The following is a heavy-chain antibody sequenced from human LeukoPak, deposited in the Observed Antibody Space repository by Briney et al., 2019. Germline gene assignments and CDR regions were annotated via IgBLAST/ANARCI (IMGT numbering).Heavy chain of an antibody. CDR1: GGSISRDY. J-gene: IGHJ3*02. CDR3: ARARLVTAIRPHDAFDI. V-gene: IGHV4-59*01. Sequence: PSETLSLTCSVSGGSISRDYWSWLRQPPGKVLEWIGYIYYSGTTNYNPSLKGRVTISVDTSKNQFSLKLSSVTAADTAVYYCARARLVTAIRPHDAFDIWGQGTMVTVSS. CDR2: IYYSGTT. D-gene: IGHD2-21*02.